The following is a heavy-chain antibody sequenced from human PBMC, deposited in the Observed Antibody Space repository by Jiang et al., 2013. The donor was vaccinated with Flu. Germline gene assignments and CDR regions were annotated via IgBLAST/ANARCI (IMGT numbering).Heavy chain of an antibody. D-gene: IGHD1-26*01. CDR2: IFHGGST. CDR3: ARHRGSHYGGMDV. V-gene: IGHV4-59*08. Sequence: TLSLTCSVSGGSVSTYDWSWIRQPPGKGLEWIGYIFHGGSTNYKPSLKSRVTISVDTSKNQFSLKLTSVTAADTAVYYCARHRGSHYGGMDVWGQGTTVTVSS. J-gene: IGHJ6*02. CDR1: GGSVSTYD.